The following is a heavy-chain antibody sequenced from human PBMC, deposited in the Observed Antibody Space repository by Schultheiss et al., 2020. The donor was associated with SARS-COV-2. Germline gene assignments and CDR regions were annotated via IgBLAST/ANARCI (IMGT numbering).Heavy chain of an antibody. Sequence: ASVKVSCKASGYTFTSYGISWVRQAPGQGLEWMGWISAYNGNTNYAQKLQGRVTMTTDTSTSTAYMELRSLRSDDTAVYYCARLYGYSSSWYYFDYWGQGTLVTVSS. CDR2: ISAYNGNT. J-gene: IGHJ4*02. V-gene: IGHV1-18*01. CDR3: ARLYGYSSSWYYFDY. CDR1: GYTFTSYG. D-gene: IGHD6-13*01.